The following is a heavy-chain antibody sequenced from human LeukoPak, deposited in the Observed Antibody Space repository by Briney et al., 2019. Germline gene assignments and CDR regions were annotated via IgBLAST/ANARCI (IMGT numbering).Heavy chain of an antibody. CDR3: ARRIQGMAPYYFDY. D-gene: IGHD5-24*01. V-gene: IGHV3-74*01. Sequence: GGSLRLSCTASGFTFSSYWMHWVRQAPGKGLVWVSRINSDGGSTSYADSVKGRFTISRDNSKNTLYLQMNSLRAEDTAVYYCARRIQGMAPYYFDYWGQGTLVTVSS. J-gene: IGHJ4*02. CDR2: INSDGGST. CDR1: GFTFSSYW.